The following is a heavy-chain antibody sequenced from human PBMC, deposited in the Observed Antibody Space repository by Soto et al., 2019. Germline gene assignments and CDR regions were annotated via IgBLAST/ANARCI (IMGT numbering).Heavy chain of an antibody. CDR1: GFTFNNYA. CDR3: AKDRNYPRDQFHN. J-gene: IGHJ4*02. V-gene: IGHV3-23*01. Sequence: GGSLSLSCAASGFTFNNYAMSWVRQAPGKGLEWVSAISANGQGIYYADSVKGRFIISRDSSKNTVFLHMDSLTAEDTAVYYCAKDRNYPRDQFHNWGQGTLVTVSS. D-gene: IGHD1-7*01. CDR2: ISANGQGI.